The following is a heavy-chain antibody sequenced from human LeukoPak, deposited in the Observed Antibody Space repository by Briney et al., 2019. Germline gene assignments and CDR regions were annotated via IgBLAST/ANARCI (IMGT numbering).Heavy chain of an antibody. Sequence: SETLSLTCAVYGGSSSGYYWSWIRQPPGKGLEWVGEINHSGSTNYNPSLKSRVTISVDTSKNKFSLKLSSVTAADTAVYYCARGYGAGSGYYRKHVWGPPYNWFDPWGQGTLVTVSS. D-gene: IGHD3-3*01. CDR3: ARGYGAGSGYYRKHVWGPPYNWFDP. CDR1: GGSSSGYY. V-gene: IGHV4-34*01. CDR2: INHSGST. J-gene: IGHJ5*02.